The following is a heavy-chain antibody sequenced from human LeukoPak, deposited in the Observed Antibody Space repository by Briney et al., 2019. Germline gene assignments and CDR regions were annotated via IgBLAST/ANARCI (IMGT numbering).Heavy chain of an antibody. V-gene: IGHV4-38-2*02. CDR2: IHHSGTT. CDR3: AREGPMFDSGRYSKSLGH. Sequence: TSETLSLTCTVSGYSINNNYYWDWIRPPPGKGLEFIASIHHSGTTYYNPALKSRVTISVDTSKNQFSLKVNSVTAADTAVYYCAREGPMFDSGRYSKSLGHWGQGILVTVSS. J-gene: IGHJ4*02. D-gene: IGHD3-10*01. CDR1: GYSINNNYY.